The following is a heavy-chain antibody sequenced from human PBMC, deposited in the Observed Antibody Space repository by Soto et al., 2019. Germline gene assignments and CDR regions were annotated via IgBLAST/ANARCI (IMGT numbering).Heavy chain of an antibody. J-gene: IGHJ5*02. CDR1: GFTFSDPH. CDR3: GDIAYCFGARCPP. V-gene: IGHV3-72*01. D-gene: IGHD2-15*01. Sequence: PGVSLRLSCAASGFTFSDPHMDWVRQAPGKGLEWFGRITKKPDNYTTKCAASVKERFTISRDDSNSSAYLQMNSLKTEDTAVYYCGDIAYCFGARCPPWSQGTLVTVSS. CDR2: ITKKPDNYTT.